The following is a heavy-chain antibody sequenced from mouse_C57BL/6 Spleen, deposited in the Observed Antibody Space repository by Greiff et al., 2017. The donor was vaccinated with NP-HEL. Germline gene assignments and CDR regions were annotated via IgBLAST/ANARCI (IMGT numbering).Heavy chain of an antibody. J-gene: IGHJ2*01. CDR2: ISYDGSN. CDR1: GYSITSGYY. Sequence: DVHLVESGPGLVKPSQSLSLTCSVTGYSITSGYYWNWIRQFPGNKLEWMGYISYDGSNNYNPSLKNRISITRDTSKNQFFLKLNSVTTEDTATYYCAKTGTFDYWGQGTTLTVSS. D-gene: IGHD4-1*01. V-gene: IGHV3-6*01. CDR3: AKTGTFDY.